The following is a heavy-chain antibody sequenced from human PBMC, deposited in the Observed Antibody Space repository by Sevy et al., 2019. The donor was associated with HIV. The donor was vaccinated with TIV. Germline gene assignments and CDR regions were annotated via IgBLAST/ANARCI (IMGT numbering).Heavy chain of an antibody. CDR2: ISSSSSYI. D-gene: IGHD1-1*01. J-gene: IGHJ4*02. CDR3: ARDKANLGTEFDY. V-gene: IGHV3-21*01. CDR1: GFTFSSYS. Sequence: GGSLRLSCAASGFTFSSYSMNWVRQAPGKGLEWVSSISSSSSYIYYADSVKGRFTISRDNAKKSLYLQMNSLRAEDTAVYYCARDKANLGTEFDYWGQGTLVTVSS.